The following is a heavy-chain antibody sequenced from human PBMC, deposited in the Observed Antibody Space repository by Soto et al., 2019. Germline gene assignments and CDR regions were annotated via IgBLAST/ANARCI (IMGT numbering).Heavy chain of an antibody. Sequence: QVQLVESGGSVVQPGRSLRLSCTTSGFTFSAFALHWVRQAPGKGLAWVAFLWPDGGDTYYADSVKGRFTISSDNSKNTLSLQMNSLRGDDTAVYYCVRGASCSNGVRYNLGLFGPWGQGTLVTVSS. CDR3: VRGASCSNGVRYNLGLFGP. D-gene: IGHD2-8*01. CDR1: GFTFSAFA. J-gene: IGHJ5*02. CDR2: LWPDGGDT. V-gene: IGHV3-33*01.